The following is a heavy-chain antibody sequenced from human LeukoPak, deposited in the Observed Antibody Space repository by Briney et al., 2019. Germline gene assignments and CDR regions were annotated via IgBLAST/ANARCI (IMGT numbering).Heavy chain of an antibody. CDR3: ARVVAAAPDAENWFDP. V-gene: IGHV1-3*01. J-gene: IGHJ5*02. D-gene: IGHD6-13*01. CDR1: GYTFTSYA. Sequence: GASVKVSCKASGYTFTSYAMHWVRQAPGQRLEWMGWINAGNGNTKYSQKFQGRVTITRDTSASTAYMELSSLRSEDTAVYCCARVVAAAPDAENWFDPWGQGTLVTVSS. CDR2: INAGNGNT.